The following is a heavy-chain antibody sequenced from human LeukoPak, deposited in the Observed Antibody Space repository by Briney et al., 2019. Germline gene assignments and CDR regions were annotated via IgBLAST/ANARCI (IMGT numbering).Heavy chain of an antibody. J-gene: IGHJ4*02. CDR2: ISSSSSYI. CDR1: GFTFSSYS. V-gene: IGHV3-21*01. CDR3: ARGPSKRWLQFGTFDY. Sequence: GGSLRLSCAASGFTFSSYSMNWVRRAPGKGLEWVSSISSSSSYIYYADSVKGRFTISRDNAKNSLYLQMNSLRAEDTAVYYCARGPSKRWLQFGTFDYWGQGTLVTVSS. D-gene: IGHD5-24*01.